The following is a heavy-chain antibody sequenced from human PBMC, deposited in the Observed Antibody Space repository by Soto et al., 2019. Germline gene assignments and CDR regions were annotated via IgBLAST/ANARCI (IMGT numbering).Heavy chain of an antibody. J-gene: IGHJ4*02. CDR1: GCSISSYY. V-gene: IGHV4-59*01. D-gene: IGHD6-6*01. CDR2: IYYSGST. CDR3: AVSIAARPGDFDY. Sequence: XETLTLTCTVSGCSISSYYWSWIRQPPGKGLEWIGYIYYSGSTNYNPSLKSRVTISVDTSKNQFSLKLSSVTAADTAVYYCAVSIAARPGDFDYWGQGTLVTVSS.